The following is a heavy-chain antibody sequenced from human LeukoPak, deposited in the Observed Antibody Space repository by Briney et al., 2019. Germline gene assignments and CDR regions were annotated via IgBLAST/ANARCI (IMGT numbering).Heavy chain of an antibody. J-gene: IGHJ4*02. CDR2: ISYDGSNK. CDR1: GFTFSSYA. Sequence: PGGSLRLSCAASGFTFSSYAMHWVRQAPGKGLEWVAVISYDGSNKYYADSVKGRFTISRDNSKNTLYLQMNSLRAEDTAVYYCASGSALQLWLHFDYWGQGTLVTVSS. CDR3: ASGSALQLWLHFDY. D-gene: IGHD5-18*01. V-gene: IGHV3-30*04.